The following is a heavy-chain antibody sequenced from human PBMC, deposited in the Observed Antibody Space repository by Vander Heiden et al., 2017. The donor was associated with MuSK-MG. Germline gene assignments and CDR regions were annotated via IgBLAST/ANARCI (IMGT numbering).Heavy chain of an antibody. Sequence: QVQLVESGGGVVQPGRSLRLSCAASGFTFSSYARHWVPQAPGKGLEWVAVISYDGSNKYYADSVKGRFTISRDNSKNTLYLQMNSLRAEDTAVYYCARDRGINYWGQGTLVTVSS. V-gene: IGHV3-30*04. CDR1: GFTFSSYA. CDR2: ISYDGSNK. D-gene: IGHD1-20*01. J-gene: IGHJ4*02. CDR3: ARDRGINY.